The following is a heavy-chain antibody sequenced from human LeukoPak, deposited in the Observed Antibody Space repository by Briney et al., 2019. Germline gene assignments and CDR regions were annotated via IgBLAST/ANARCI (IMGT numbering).Heavy chain of an antibody. Sequence: PGGSLRLSCAASGFTFSDYWLSWVRQAPGKGLEWVANIKQDGSEKNYVDSVMGRFTISRDNVKSSLYSQMNSLRAEDTAVYYCARGKGSSSAGYWGQGTLVIVSS. CDR2: IKQDGSEK. V-gene: IGHV3-7*01. J-gene: IGHJ4*02. CDR1: GFTFSDYW. D-gene: IGHD6-6*01. CDR3: ARGKGSSSAGY.